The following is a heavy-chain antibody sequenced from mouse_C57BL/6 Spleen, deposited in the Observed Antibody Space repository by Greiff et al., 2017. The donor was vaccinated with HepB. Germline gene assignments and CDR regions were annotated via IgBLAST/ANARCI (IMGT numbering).Heavy chain of an antibody. CDR2: IDPADSET. V-gene: IGHV1-52*01. Sequence: VQLKQPGAELVRPGSSVKLSCKASGYTFTSYWMHWVKQRPIQGLEWIGNIDPADSETHYTQKFKDKATLTVDKSASTAYMQLSSLTSEDSAVYYYARNGCRGFDYWGQGTTLTVSS. CDR3: ARNGCRGFDY. CDR1: GYTFTSYW. J-gene: IGHJ2*01. D-gene: IGHD1-1*01.